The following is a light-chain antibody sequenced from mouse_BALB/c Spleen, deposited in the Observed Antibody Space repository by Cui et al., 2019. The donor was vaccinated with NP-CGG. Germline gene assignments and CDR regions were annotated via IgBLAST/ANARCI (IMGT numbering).Light chain of an antibody. Sequence: QAVVTQESALTTSPGETVTLTCRSSTGAVTTSNYAKWVQEKPDHLFTGLIGGTNNRAPGVPARFSGSLIGDKAALTSTGAQTEDEANFCALWYSNHWVFGGGTKLTVL. CDR1: TGAVTTSNY. CDR3: ALWYSNHWV. CDR2: GTN. J-gene: IGLJ1*01. V-gene: IGLV1*01.